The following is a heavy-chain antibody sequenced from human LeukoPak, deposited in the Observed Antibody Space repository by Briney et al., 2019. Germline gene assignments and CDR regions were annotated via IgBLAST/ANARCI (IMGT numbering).Heavy chain of an antibody. CDR3: AKDYGPKQLVFLDS. CDR2: TSENGGTT. D-gene: IGHD6-13*01. CDR1: GFTFSHYA. J-gene: IGHJ4*02. Sequence: GRSLRLSCAASGFTFSHYALSWFRQAPGKGLEWVSGTSENGGTTFYADSVKGRFTITRDNSKNIVYLQMNSLGGEDTAIYYCAKDYGPKQLVFLDSWGQGTLVTVSS. V-gene: IGHV3-23*01.